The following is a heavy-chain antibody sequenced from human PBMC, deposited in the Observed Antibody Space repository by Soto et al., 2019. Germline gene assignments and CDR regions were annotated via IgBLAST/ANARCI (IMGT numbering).Heavy chain of an antibody. CDR3: ARDVGCSGGSCYSSWFDP. CDR2: IYTSGST. V-gene: IGHV4-4*07. J-gene: IGHJ5*02. CDR1: GGSISSYY. Sequence: QVQLQESGPGLVKPSETLSLTCTVSGGSISSYYWSWIRQPAGKGMEWIGRIYTSGSTNYNPSLKSRVTMSVDTYKNQFSPKLSAVTAADTAVYYCARDVGCSGGSCYSSWFDPWGQGTLVTVSS. D-gene: IGHD2-15*01.